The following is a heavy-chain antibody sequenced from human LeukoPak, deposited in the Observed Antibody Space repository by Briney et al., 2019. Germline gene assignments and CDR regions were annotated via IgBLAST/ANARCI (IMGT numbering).Heavy chain of an antibody. V-gene: IGHV4-61*01. CDR3: ARDIYDILTGSIYGMDV. D-gene: IGHD3-9*01. J-gene: IGHJ6*04. CDR1: GGSVSSGSYY. Sequence: SETLSLTCTVSGGSVSSGSYYWSWIRQPPGKGLEWIGYIYYSGSTNYNPSLESRVTISVDTSKNQFSLKLSSVTAADTAVYYCARDIYDILTGSIYGMDVWGKGTTVTVSS. CDR2: IYYSGST.